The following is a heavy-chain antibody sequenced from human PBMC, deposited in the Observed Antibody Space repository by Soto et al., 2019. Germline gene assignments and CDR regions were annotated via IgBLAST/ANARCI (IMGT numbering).Heavy chain of an antibody. CDR1: GYTFTSYG. V-gene: IGHV1-18*01. Sequence: QVHLVQSGAEVKKPGASVKVSCKASGYTFTSYGISWVRQAPGQGLEWMGWISAYNGNTNYAQILQGRVTMTTDTSTSTAYMELRSLRSDDTAVYYCARQYCSGGSCYREFVSWGQGTLVTVSS. CDR2: ISAYNGNT. D-gene: IGHD2-15*01. CDR3: ARQYCSGGSCYREFVS. J-gene: IGHJ4*02.